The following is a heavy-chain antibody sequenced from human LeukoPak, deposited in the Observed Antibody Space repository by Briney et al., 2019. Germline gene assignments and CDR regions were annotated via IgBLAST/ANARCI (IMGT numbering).Heavy chain of an antibody. CDR3: ARSTYYYDNSEGF. V-gene: IGHV3-48*01. CDR1: GFTFSSYS. J-gene: IGHJ4*02. Sequence: GGSLRLSCAASGFTFSSYSMNWVRQAPGKGLEWGSYIGTNGSTLYYADSVKGRFTISRDNTKNSLYLQMNSLRAEDTAVYFCARSTYYYDNSEGFWGRGTLVTVSS. CDR2: IGTNGSTL. D-gene: IGHD3-22*01.